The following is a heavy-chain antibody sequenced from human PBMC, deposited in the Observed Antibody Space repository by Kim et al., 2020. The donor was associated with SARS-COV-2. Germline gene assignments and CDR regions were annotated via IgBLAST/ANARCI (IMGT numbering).Heavy chain of an antibody. CDR2: ISSSSSTI. Sequence: GGSLRLSCAASGFTFSSYSMNWVRQAPGKGLEWVSYISSSSSTIYYADSVKGRFTISRDNAKNSLYLQMNSLRAEDTAVYYCARDFFLQFDPWGQGTLVTVSS. J-gene: IGHJ5*02. CDR3: ARDFFLQFDP. V-gene: IGHV3-48*04. CDR1: GFTFSSYS.